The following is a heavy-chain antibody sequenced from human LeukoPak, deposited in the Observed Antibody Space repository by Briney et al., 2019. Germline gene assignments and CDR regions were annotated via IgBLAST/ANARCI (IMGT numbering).Heavy chain of an antibody. V-gene: IGHV3-30*18. D-gene: IGHD3-10*02. J-gene: IGHJ6*04. CDR1: GFTFSSYG. Sequence: GGSLRLCCAASGFTFSSYGMHWVRQAPGKGLEWVAVISYDGSNKYYADSVKGRFTISRDNAKNSLYLQMSSLRAEDTAVYYCAELGITMIGGVRGKGTTVTISS. CDR2: ISYDGSNK. CDR3: AELGITMIGGV.